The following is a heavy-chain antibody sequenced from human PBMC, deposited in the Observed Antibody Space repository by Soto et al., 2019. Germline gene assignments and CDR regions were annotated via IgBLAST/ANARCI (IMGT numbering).Heavy chain of an antibody. CDR2: ISSSSSYI. Sequence: LRLSCAASGFTFSSYSMNWVRQAPGKGLEWVSSISSSSSYIYYADSVKGRFTISRDNAKNSLYLQMNSLRAEDTAVYYCARALNSYGFSFLDYWGQGTLVTVSS. J-gene: IGHJ4*02. V-gene: IGHV3-21*01. CDR1: GFTFSSYS. D-gene: IGHD5-18*01. CDR3: ARALNSYGFSFLDY.